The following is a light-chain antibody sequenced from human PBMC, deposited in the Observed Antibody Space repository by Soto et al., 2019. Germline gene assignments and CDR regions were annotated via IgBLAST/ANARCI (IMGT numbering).Light chain of an antibody. J-gene: IGKJ1*01. CDR2: GAS. CDR3: QQYDTSPRT. CDR1: QSVSSSY. Sequence: EIVLTQSPGTLSLSPGERATLSCRASQSVSSSYLAWYQQKPGQSPRLLIFGASSRATGTPDRFSGSGSGTDFTLNISRLEPEDLAVYYCQQYDTSPRTFGQGTTVEIK. V-gene: IGKV3-20*01.